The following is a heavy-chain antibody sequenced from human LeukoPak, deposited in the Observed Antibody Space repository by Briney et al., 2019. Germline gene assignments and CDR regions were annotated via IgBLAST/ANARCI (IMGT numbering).Heavy chain of an antibody. Sequence: GGSLRLSCAASGFTFSGSAMHWVRQAPGKGLEWVSAISGSGGSTYYADSVKGRFTISRDNSKNTLYLQMNSLRAEDTAVYYCAKDRSSSAIYGENWFDPWGQGTLVTVSS. V-gene: IGHV3-23*01. CDR2: ISGSGGST. CDR1: GFTFSGSA. J-gene: IGHJ5*02. CDR3: AKDRSSSAIYGENWFDP. D-gene: IGHD4-17*01.